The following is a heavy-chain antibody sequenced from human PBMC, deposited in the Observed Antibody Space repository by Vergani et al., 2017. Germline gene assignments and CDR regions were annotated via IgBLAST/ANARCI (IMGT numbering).Heavy chain of an antibody. CDR3: VRARGSSWYLDNFNWFDP. D-gene: IGHD6-13*01. V-gene: IGHV3-21*01. J-gene: IGHJ5*02. CDR1: GFTFSHYS. Sequence: EVQMVESGGGLVKPGGSLRLSCVASGFTFSHYSMNWVRQAPGKGLEWVSSISGNNDDVYYADSVKGRFTISRDNAKNSLYLDMSSLRAEDTAVYYCVRARGSSWYLDNFNWFDPWGQGTLVTVSS. CDR2: ISGNNDDV.